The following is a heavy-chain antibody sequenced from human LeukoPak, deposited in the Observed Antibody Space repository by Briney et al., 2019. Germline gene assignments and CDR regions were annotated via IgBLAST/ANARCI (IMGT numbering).Heavy chain of an antibody. CDR3: ASTGSGWFSDF. CDR2: IYSGGST. D-gene: IGHD6-19*01. CDR1: GFTVSSNY. Sequence: GGSLRLSCAASGFTVSSNYMSWVRQAPGKGLEWVSVIYSGGSTNYADSVKGRFTISRDNSKNTLYLQMNSLRAEDTAVYYCASTGSGWFSDFWGQGTLVTVSS. J-gene: IGHJ4*02. V-gene: IGHV3-66*02.